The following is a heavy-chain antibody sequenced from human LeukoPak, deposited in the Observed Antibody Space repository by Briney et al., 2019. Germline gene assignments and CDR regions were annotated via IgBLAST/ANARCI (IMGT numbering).Heavy chain of an antibody. V-gene: IGHV3-30*03. J-gene: IGHJ4*02. Sequence: GGSLRLSCAASGFTFSSYGMHWVRQAPGKGLEWVAVISYDGSNKYYADSVKGRFTISRDNAKNSLYLQMNSLRAEDTAVYYCARDRQWPRYWGQGTLVTVSS. CDR1: GFTFSSYG. CDR2: ISYDGSNK. CDR3: ARDRQWPRY. D-gene: IGHD6-19*01.